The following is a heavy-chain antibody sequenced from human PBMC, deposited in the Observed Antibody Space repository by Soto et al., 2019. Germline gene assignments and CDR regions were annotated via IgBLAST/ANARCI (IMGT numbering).Heavy chain of an antibody. CDR1: GVTVSSNY. D-gene: IGHD1-26*01. J-gene: IGHJ5*01. CDR3: VRLIGNSWLDS. V-gene: IGHV3-66*04. CDR2: IYSGGST. Sequence: PGGSLRLSCAASGVTVSSNYMSWVRQAPGKGLEWVSVIYSGGSTYYADSVKGRFTINPDTSNNQLSLQLNSVTPDDTAVYYCVRLIGNSWLDSWGQGTLVTVS.